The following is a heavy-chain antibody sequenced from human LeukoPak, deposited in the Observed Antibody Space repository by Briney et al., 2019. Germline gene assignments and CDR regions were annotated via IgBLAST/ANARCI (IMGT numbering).Heavy chain of an antibody. V-gene: IGHV4-38-2*01. Sequence: PSETLSLTCAVSGYSISSGYYWGWIRQPPGKGLEWIGSIYHSGSTYYNPSLKSRVTISVDTSKNQFSLELSSVTAADTAVYYCARNRLSGFGYYYGSGSYYNVAYFDYWGQGTLVTVSS. J-gene: IGHJ4*02. CDR3: ARNRLSGFGYYYGSGSYYNVAYFDY. CDR1: GYSISSGYY. CDR2: IYHSGST. D-gene: IGHD3-10*01.